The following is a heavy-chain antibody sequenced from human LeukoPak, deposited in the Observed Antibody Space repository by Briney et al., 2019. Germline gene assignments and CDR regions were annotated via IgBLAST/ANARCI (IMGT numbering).Heavy chain of an antibody. D-gene: IGHD2-15*01. Sequence: ASVKVSCKASGYTFTTYGISWVRQAPGQGLEWMGWISIYNGNTNHAQKLQGRVTMTTDTSTSTAYMELRSLRSDDTAVYYCARIRWYCSGGSCHPYYFDFWGQGTLVTVSS. CDR1: GYTFTTYG. CDR3: ARIRWYCSGGSCHPYYFDF. J-gene: IGHJ4*02. V-gene: IGHV1-18*01. CDR2: ISIYNGNT.